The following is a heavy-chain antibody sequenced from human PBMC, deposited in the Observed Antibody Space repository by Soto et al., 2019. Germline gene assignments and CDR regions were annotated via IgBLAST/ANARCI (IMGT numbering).Heavy chain of an antibody. V-gene: IGHV3-21*01. CDR2: ISSSSSYI. D-gene: IGHD3-3*01. CDR3: ARGQLRSALGGMDV. J-gene: IGHJ6*02. CDR1: GFTFSSYS. Sequence: EVQLVESGGGLVKPGGSLRLSCAASGFTFSSYSMNWVRQAPGKGLEWVSSISSSSSYIYYADSVKGRFTISRDNAKNSLYLQMNRLRAEDTAVYYCARGQLRSALGGMDVWGQGTTVTVSS.